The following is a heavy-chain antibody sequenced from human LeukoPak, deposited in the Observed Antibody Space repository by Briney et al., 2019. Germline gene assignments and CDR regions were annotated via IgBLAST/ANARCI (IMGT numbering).Heavy chain of an antibody. CDR2: IRYDGSNK. D-gene: IGHD2-2*01. Sequence: PGGSLRLSCAASGFTFSSYGMHWVRQAPGKGLEWVAFIRYDGSNKYYADSVKGRFTISRDNSKNTLYLQMNSLRAEDTAVYYCAKDPRSYQLPRAGYFQHWGQGTLVTVSS. CDR1: GFTFSSYG. J-gene: IGHJ1*01. CDR3: AKDPRSYQLPRAGYFQH. V-gene: IGHV3-30*02.